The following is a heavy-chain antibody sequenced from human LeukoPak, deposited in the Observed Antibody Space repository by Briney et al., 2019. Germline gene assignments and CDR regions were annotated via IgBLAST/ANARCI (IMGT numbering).Heavy chain of an antibody. CDR2: IYYSEST. J-gene: IGHJ4*02. V-gene: IGHV4-59*08. CDR1: GGAMSPYH. CDR3: ARAVSGRFDY. Sequence: SETLSLTCTVSGGAMSPYHWGCIRQPPGKGLEWTGYIYYSESTNFNPSLNSRVTISVDTSKNQFSLRLSSVTAADTAIYYCARAVSGRFDYWGQGTLVTVSS. D-gene: IGHD6-19*01.